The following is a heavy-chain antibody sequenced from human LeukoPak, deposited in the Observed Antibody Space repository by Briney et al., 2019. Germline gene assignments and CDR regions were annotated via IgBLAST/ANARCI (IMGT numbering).Heavy chain of an antibody. CDR2: IFYSGST. J-gene: IGHJ3*02. CDR1: GGSMSSYY. V-gene: IGHV4-59*01. CDR3: ATPTGISSGWYGPVGAFDI. Sequence: SETLSLTCAVSGGSMSSYYWSWVRRPPGKGLEYSGNIFYSGSTNYNPSLRSRVTISVDTSNNQFPLKLSSVTAADTAVYYCATPTGISSGWYGPVGAFDIWGQGTMVTVSS. D-gene: IGHD6-19*01.